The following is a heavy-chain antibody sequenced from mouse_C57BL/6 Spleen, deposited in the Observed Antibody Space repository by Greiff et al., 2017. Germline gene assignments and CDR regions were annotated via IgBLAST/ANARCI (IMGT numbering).Heavy chain of an antibody. CDR1: GFNINDYY. J-gene: IGHJ1*03. V-gene: IGHV14-2*01. D-gene: IGHD1-1*01. CDR2: IDPEDGET. Sequence: EVKLQESGAELVKPGASVKLSCTASGFNINDYYMHWVKQRTEQGLEWIGRIDPEDGETKYAPKFQGKATITADTSSNTAYLQLSSLTSEDTAVYYCARATVVATGLDWYFDVWGTGTTVTVAS. CDR3: ARATVVATGLDWYFDV.